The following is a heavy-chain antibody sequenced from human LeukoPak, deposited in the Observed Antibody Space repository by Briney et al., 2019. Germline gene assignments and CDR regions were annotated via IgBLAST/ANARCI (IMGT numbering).Heavy chain of an antibody. J-gene: IGHJ4*02. CDR2: ISAYNGNT. CDR1: GYTFTSYG. CDR3: ARDPLDYGDNYFDY. V-gene: IGHV1-18*01. Sequence: GASVKVSCKASGYTFTSYGISWVRQAPGQGLEWMGWISAYNGNTNYAQKLQGRVTMTTDTSTSTAYMELRSLRSGDTAVYYCARDPLDYGDNYFDYWGQGTLVTVSS. D-gene: IGHD4-17*01.